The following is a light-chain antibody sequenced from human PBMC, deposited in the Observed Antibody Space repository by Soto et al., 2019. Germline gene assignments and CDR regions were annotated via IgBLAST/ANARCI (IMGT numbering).Light chain of an antibody. J-gene: IGKJ3*01. CDR1: QSVSSN. CDR3: QQYNNWPPFA. CDR2: GAS. Sequence: EIVMTQSPATLSVSPGERATLSCRASQSVSSNLAWYQQKPGQAPRLLIYGASTRATGIPARFSGSGSGTVYTLTIRSLQSEDFAVYCCQQYNNWPPFAFGHGNKVDIK. V-gene: IGKV3-15*01.